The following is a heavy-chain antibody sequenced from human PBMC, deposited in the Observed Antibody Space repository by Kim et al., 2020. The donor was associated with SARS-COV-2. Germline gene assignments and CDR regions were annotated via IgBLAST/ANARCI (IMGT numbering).Heavy chain of an antibody. CDR2: IYSGGST. J-gene: IGHJ4*02. CDR3: ARWRYYYGSVSTASRYYFDY. CDR1: GFTVSSNY. Sequence: GGSLRLSCAASGFTVSSNYMSWVRQAPGKGLEWVSVIYSGGSTYYADSVKGRFTISRDNSKNTLYLQMNSLRAEDTAVYYCARWRYYYGSVSTASRYYFDYWGQGTLVTVSS. D-gene: IGHD3-10*01. V-gene: IGHV3-53*01.